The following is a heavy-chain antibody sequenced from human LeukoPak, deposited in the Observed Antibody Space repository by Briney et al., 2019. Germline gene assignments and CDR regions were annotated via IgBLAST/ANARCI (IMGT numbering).Heavy chain of an antibody. CDR1: GGSISSYY. CDR3: ARGYSSGWYAFDI. V-gene: IGHV4-59*01. Sequence: SETLSLTGTVPGGSISSYYWSWIRQTPGKGLKWIGYIYYSGSTSYNPSLKSRVTISVDTSKNQFSLKLTSVTAADTAVYYCARGYSSGWYAFDIWGQGTMVTVSS. D-gene: IGHD6-19*01. J-gene: IGHJ3*02. CDR2: IYYSGST.